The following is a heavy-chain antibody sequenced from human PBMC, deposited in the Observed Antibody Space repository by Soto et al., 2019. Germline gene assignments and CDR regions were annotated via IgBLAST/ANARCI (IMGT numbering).Heavy chain of an antibody. V-gene: IGHV4-4*07. CDR3: ARCGLDYGMDV. J-gene: IGHJ6*02. CDR2: FYPTGKT. Sequence: SETLSLTCTVSGGSISSYYWCWTRQPAGKGLEWIGRFYPTGKTNYSPSLQSRLTMSADTSRNQFSLNLTSVTAADTAVYYCARCGLDYGMDVWGQGTTVTVSS. CDR1: GGSISSYY. D-gene: IGHD3-16*01.